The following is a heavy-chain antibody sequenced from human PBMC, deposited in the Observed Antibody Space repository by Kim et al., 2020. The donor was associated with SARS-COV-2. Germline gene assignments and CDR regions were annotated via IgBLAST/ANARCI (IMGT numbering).Heavy chain of an antibody. CDR1: GFTFSSYA. Sequence: GGSLRLSCAASGFTFSSYAMSWVRQAPGKGLEWVSAISGSGGSTYYADSVKGRFTISRDNSKNTLYLQMNSLRAEDTAVYYCAKDEGIAAATRGDAFDIWGQGTMVTVSS. CDR2: ISGSGGST. J-gene: IGHJ3*02. D-gene: IGHD6-13*01. CDR3: AKDEGIAAATRGDAFDI. V-gene: IGHV3-23*01.